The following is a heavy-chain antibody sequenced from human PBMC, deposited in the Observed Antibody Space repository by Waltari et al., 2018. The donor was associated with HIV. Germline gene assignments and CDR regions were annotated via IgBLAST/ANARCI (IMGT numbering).Heavy chain of an antibody. CDR2: VKEDGTEE. V-gene: IGHV3-7*03. D-gene: IGHD3-22*01. J-gene: IGHJ3*01. Sequence: VESGGGVAQPGESRKLSCRGSGFHFGNYWMSWVRQPPGKGLEWRAKVKEDGTEEYYLESMKGRFTIYRENDKSTMYLQMDNLRVDDTAMYHCTRGAIYSSGPLDAFDVWGPGTSVVVSS. CDR1: GFHFGNYW. CDR3: TRGAIYSSGPLDAFDV.